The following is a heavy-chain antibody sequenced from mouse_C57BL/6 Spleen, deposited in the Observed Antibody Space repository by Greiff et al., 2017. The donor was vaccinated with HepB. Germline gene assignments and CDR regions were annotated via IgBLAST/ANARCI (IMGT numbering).Heavy chain of an antibody. J-gene: IGHJ2*01. V-gene: IGHV1-69*01. CDR1: GYTFTSYW. CDR2: IDPSDSYT. D-gene: IGHD1-2*01. Sequence: VQLQQPGAELVMPGASVKLSCKASGYTFTSYWMHWVKQRPGQGLEWIGEIDPSDSYTNYNQKFKGKSTLTVDKSSSTAYMQLSSLTSEDSAVYYCASRTTAHRTHFDYWGQGTTLTVSS. CDR3: ASRTTAHRTHFDY.